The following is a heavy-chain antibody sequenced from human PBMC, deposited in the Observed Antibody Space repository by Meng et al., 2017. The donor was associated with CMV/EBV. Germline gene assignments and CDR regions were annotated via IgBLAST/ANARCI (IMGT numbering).Heavy chain of an antibody. CDR1: GFTFSSYS. D-gene: IGHD3/OR15-3a*01. CDR2: ISSSSSYI. CDR3: ARVGGLEFDY. Sequence: GGPLRLSCAASGFTFSSYSMNWVRQAPGKGLEWVSSISSSSSYIYYADSVKGRFTISRDNAKNSLYLQMNSLRAEDTAVYYCARVGGLEFDYWGQGTLVTVSS. J-gene: IGHJ4*02. V-gene: IGHV3-21*01.